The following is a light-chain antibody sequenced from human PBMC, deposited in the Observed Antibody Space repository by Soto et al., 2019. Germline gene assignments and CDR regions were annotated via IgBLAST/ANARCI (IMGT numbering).Light chain of an antibody. CDR2: WAS. V-gene: IGKV4-1*01. J-gene: IGKJ2*01. CDR1: QSVSSSY. Sequence: EIVLTQSPGTLSLSPGERATLSCRASQSVSSSYLAWYQQKPGQPPKLLIYWASTRKSGVPDRFTGSGSGSDFTLTISSLQAEDVAVYYCQQYYSTPPYTFGQGTKLEI. CDR3: QQYYSTPPYT.